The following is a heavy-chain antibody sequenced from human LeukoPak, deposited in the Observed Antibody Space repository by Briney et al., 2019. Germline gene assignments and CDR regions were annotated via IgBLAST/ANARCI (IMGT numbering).Heavy chain of an antibody. CDR3: AGSHLRYFDWLGLNAFDI. CDR2: IYTSGST. V-gene: IGHV4-4*07. D-gene: IGHD3-9*01. J-gene: IGHJ3*02. CDR1: GGSISSYY. Sequence: PSETLSLTCTVSGGSISSYYWSWIRQPAGKGLEWIGRIYTSGSTNYNPSLKSRVTMSVDTSKNQFSLKLSSVTAADTAVYYCAGSHLRYFDWLGLNAFDIWGQGTMVTVSS.